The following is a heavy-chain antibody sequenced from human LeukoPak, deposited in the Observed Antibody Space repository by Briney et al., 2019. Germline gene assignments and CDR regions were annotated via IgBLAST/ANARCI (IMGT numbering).Heavy chain of an antibody. CDR3: ARATGAGASVFDY. J-gene: IGHJ4*02. V-gene: IGHV1-2*06. Sequence: ASVKVSCKASGYTFTGYYMHWVRQAPGQGLEWMGRINPNSGGTNYAQKFQGRVTMTRDTSISTAYMELSRLRSDDTAVYYCARATGAGASVFDYWGQGTLVTVSS. D-gene: IGHD6-19*01. CDR2: INPNSGGT. CDR1: GYTFTGYY.